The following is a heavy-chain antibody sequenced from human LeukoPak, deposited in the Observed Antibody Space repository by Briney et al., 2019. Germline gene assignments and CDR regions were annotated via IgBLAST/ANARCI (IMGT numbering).Heavy chain of an antibody. V-gene: IGHV4-59*01. CDR3: ARESSSPSRYYYGMDV. CDR1: GGSISSYY. J-gene: IGHJ6*02. CDR2: IYYSGST. D-gene: IGHD6-13*01. Sequence: PSETLSLTCTVSGGSISSYYWSWIGQPPGKGLEWIGYIYYSGSTNYNPSLKSRVTISVDTSKNQFSLKLSSVTAADTAVYYCARESSSPSRYYYGMDVWGQGTTVTVSS.